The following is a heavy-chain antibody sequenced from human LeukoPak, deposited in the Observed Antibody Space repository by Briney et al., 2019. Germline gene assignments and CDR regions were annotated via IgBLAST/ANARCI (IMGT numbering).Heavy chain of an antibody. D-gene: IGHD3-22*01. J-gene: IGHJ6*02. CDR1: GGTFSSYA. V-gene: IGHV1-69*05. Sequence: GASVKVSCKASGGTFSSYAISWVRQAPGQGPEWMGGIIPIFGTANYAQKLQGRVTMTTDTSTSTAYMELRSLRSDDTAVYYCARFGYDSSGYYDDYYYGMDVWGQGTTVTVSS. CDR2: IIPIFGTA. CDR3: ARFGYDSSGYYDDYYYGMDV.